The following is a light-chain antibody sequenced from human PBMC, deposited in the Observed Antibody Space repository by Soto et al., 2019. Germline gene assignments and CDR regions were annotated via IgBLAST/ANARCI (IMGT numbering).Light chain of an antibody. CDR3: QQFNIWPHMLS. J-gene: IGKJ4*01. CDR2: DAS. V-gene: IGKV3-15*01. CDR1: QGVGSN. Sequence: IVVTQSPATLSVSPGERATLSCGASQGVGSNLAWYQQRPGQAPRLLIYDASTRATGIPDRFSGSGSGTEFTLTISSLQSEDFAVYYCQQFNIWPHMLSFGGGTKLEMK.